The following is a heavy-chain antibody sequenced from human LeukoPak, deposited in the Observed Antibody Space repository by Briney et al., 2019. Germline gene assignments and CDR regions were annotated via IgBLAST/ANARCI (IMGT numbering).Heavy chain of an antibody. D-gene: IGHD6-13*01. CDR3: ARDWQQLAQSTYYYMDV. CDR2: INAHNGDT. Sequence: ASVKVSCKASGYTFTSYGISWVRQAPGQGLEWMGWINAHNGDTNYAQKVQDRVTMTTDTSTSTAYLELRGLRSADTAVYYCARDWQQLAQSTYYYMDVWGQGTTVTVSS. V-gene: IGHV1-18*01. J-gene: IGHJ6*03. CDR1: GYTFTSYG.